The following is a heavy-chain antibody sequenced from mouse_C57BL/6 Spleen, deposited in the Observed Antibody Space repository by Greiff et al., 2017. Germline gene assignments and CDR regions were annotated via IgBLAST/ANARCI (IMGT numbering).Heavy chain of an antibody. D-gene: IGHD1-1*01. J-gene: IGHJ3*01. V-gene: IGHV3-6*01. CDR3: ARAAGNYGSSSWFAY. CDR2: ISYDGSN. CDR1: GYSITSGYY. Sequence: VQLKESGPGLVKPSPSLSLTCSVTGYSITSGYYWNWIRQFPGNKLEWMGYISYDGSNNYNPSLKNRISITRDTSKNQFFLKLNSVTTEDTATYYCARAAGNYGSSSWFAYWGQGTLVTVSA.